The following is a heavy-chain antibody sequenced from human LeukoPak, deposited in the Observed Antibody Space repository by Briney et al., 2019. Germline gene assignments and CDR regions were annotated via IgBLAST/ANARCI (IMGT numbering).Heavy chain of an antibody. Sequence: PGGSLRLSCAASGLTVSSSSLSWVRQAPGRGLECVSLITSGGNTYYADSVRGRFTVSRDNSKNTLFLQMNSLRADDTAVYYCARASYSSLTFFEYWGQGTLVTVSS. CDR3: ARASYSSLTFFEY. D-gene: IGHD6-6*01. CDR1: GLTVSSSS. V-gene: IGHV3-53*01. J-gene: IGHJ4*02. CDR2: ITSGGNT.